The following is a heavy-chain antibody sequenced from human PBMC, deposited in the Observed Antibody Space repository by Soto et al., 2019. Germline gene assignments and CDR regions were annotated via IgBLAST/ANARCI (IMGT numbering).Heavy chain of an antibody. V-gene: IGHV4-39*01. J-gene: IGHJ4*02. D-gene: IGHD3-16*01. CDR3: ARHMSHTVWTAFDY. Sequence: QLQLQESGPGLVKPSETLSLTCTVSGGSISSISYYWGWIRQPPGKGLEWIGSIYYSGSTYYNPSLKNLGTVYVDASNKQFSLILSSGTDADTAVYYCARHMSHTVWTAFDYWGQVTLITVSS. CDR2: IYYSGST. CDR1: GGSISSISYY.